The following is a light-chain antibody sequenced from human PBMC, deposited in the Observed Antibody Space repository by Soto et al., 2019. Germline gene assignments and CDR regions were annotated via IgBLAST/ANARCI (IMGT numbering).Light chain of an antibody. CDR3: QQSHSTPIT. Sequence: VGMTQSKNSLAVSLGERASINCTSSQSVLYSSANKDYIAWYQQKPGQPPKLLIYWASTRQSGVPERFSGSGSGTDFTLTITSLQAGDVAVYYCQQSHSTPITFCHGTRLAIK. V-gene: IGKV4-1*01. CDR2: WAS. CDR1: QSVLYSSANKDY. J-gene: IGKJ5*01.